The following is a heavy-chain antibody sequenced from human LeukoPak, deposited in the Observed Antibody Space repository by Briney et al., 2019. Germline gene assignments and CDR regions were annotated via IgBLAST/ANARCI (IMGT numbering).Heavy chain of an antibody. CDR3: SRDYVWGSFRYFDY. Sequence: GGSLRLSCAASGFTFSSYSMNWVRQAPGKGLEWVSCISSSRSNKYYADSVKGRFTISRDNAKNSLYGQMNSLRAEDTAGYYCSRDYVWGSFRYFDYWGQGTLVTVSS. D-gene: IGHD3-16*02. V-gene: IGHV3-21*01. J-gene: IGHJ4*02. CDR2: ISSSRSNK. CDR1: GFTFSSYS.